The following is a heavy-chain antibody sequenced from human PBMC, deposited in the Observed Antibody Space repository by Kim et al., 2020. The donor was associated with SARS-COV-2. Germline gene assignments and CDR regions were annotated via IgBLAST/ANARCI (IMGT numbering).Heavy chain of an antibody. Sequence: KGRFTISRDNSKNTLYLQMNSLRAEDTAVYYCAKDRMVRGVYYYYYGMDVWGQGTTVTVSS. V-gene: IGHV3-23*01. CDR3: AKDRMVRGVYYYYYGMDV. D-gene: IGHD3-10*01. J-gene: IGHJ6*02.